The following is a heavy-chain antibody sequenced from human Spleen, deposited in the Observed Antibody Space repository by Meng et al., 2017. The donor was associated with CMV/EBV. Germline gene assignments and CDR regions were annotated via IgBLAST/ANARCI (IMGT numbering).Heavy chain of an antibody. CDR1: RLSFSSYC. CDR2: IRYDGSNK. CDR3: AKDGGYYYYYGMDV. D-gene: IGHD6-13*01. J-gene: IGHJ6*02. Sequence: GGSLRLSCAASRLSFSSYCMSWVRQAPGKGLEWVTFIRYDGSNKYYSDSVKGRFTISRDNSKNTLYLQMNSLRAEDTAVYYCAKDGGYYYYYGMDVWGQGTTVTVSS. V-gene: IGHV3-30*02.